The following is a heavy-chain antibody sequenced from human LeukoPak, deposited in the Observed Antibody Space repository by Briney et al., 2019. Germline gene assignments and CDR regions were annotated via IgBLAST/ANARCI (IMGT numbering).Heavy chain of an antibody. CDR2: IKHSGST. D-gene: IGHD6-19*01. CDR1: GGSFSGYY. V-gene: IGHV4-34*01. J-gene: IGHJ4*02. CDR3: ARGPLVSSSGWYGYFDY. Sequence: SETLSLTCAVYGGSFSGYYWSWIRQPPGKGLEWIGEIKHSGSTNYNPSLKSRVTISVDTSKNQFSLKLSSVTAADTAVYYCARGPLVSSSGWYGYFDYWGQGTLVTVSS.